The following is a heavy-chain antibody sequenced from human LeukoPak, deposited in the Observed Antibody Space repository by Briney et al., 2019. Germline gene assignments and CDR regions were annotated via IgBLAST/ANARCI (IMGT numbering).Heavy chain of an antibody. J-gene: IGHJ5*02. D-gene: IGHD3-10*01. CDR3: ARAGLWFGELLEYNWFDP. V-gene: IGHV4-30-2*01. CDR2: IYHSGST. Sequence: SGTLSLTCAVSGGSISSGGYSWSWIRQPPGKGLEWIGYIYHSGSTYYNPSLKSRVTISVDRSKNQFSLKLSSVTAADTAVYYCARAGLWFGELLEYNWFDPWGQGTLVTVSS. CDR1: GGSISSGGYS.